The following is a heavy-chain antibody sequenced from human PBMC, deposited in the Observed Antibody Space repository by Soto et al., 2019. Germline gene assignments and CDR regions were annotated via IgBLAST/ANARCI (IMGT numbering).Heavy chain of an antibody. CDR3: ANGGTTETTATNWFDP. CDR2: ISSSSDYI. V-gene: IGHV3-21*01. Sequence: EVQLVESGGGLVKPGGSLRLSCAASGFTFSTYSMNWVRQAPGKGLEWVSSISSSSDYIYYADSVKGRFTISRDNAKNSLNLQMNSLSDEDTAVYYCANGGTTETTATNWFDPWGQGTLVTVSS. CDR1: GFTFSTYS. D-gene: IGHD1-1*01. J-gene: IGHJ5*02.